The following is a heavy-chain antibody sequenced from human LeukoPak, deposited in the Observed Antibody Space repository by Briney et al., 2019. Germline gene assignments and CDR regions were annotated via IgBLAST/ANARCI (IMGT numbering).Heavy chain of an antibody. V-gene: IGHV3-15*01. J-gene: IGHJ4*02. CDR3: SGHMTSADY. CDR2: IKRNTDGGIT. D-gene: IGHD2-21*02. CDR1: GFIFSNAW. Sequence: GGSLRLSCAASGFIFSNAWMSWVRRAPGKGLEWVARIKRNTDGGITDYAAPVNGRFTISRDDSENTVYLQMNSLKIEDTAVYYCSGHMTSADYWGQGTLVTVSS.